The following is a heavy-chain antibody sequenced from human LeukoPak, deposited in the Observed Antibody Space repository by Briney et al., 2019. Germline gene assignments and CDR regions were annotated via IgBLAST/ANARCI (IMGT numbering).Heavy chain of an antibody. CDR3: VRDSGWFGGGST. CDR1: GFIFSTST. CDR2: ISHDSKDK. V-gene: IGHV3-30*04. J-gene: IGHJ5*02. Sequence: GRSLRLSCKASGFIFSTSTMHWVRQTPGKGLEWVAVISHDSKDKYYADSVKGRFTISRDNAKNTLYLEMNSLRRVDTSVYFCVRDSGWFGGGSTWGQGTLVTVSS. D-gene: IGHD6-19*01.